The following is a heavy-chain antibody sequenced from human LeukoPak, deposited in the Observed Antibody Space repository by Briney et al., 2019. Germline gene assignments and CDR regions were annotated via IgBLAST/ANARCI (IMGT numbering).Heavy chain of an antibody. J-gene: IGHJ5*02. V-gene: IGHV4-34*01. Sequence: SETLSLTCAVYGGSFSGYYWSWIRQPPGKGLEWIGEINHSGSTNYNPSLKSRVTISVDTSKNQFSLKLSSVTAADTAVYYCARSPRYSSYNWFDPWGQGTLVTVSS. CDR1: GGSFSGYY. CDR3: ARSPRYSSYNWFDP. CDR2: INHSGST. D-gene: IGHD6-13*01.